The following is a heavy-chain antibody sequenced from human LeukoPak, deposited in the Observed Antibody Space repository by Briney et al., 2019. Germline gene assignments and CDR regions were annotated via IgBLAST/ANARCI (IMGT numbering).Heavy chain of an antibody. CDR1: GYTFTDYN. V-gene: IGHV1-2*02. CDR2: INPNTGDT. D-gene: IGHD1-26*01. J-gene: IGHJ4*02. Sequence: ASVKVSCKASGYTFTDYNMHWVQQAPGQGLEWMAWINPNTGDTNCAQKFQGRVTMTRETSISTAYMELGDLNSDDTAVYYCARGGGSFLYWGQGTLVSVSS. CDR3: ARGGGSFLY.